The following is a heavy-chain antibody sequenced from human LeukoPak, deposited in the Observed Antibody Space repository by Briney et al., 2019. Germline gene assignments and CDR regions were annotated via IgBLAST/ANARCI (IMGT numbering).Heavy chain of an antibody. CDR2: IYYSGST. V-gene: IGHV4-39*07. D-gene: IGHD6-19*01. Sequence: PSETLSLTCIVSGGSISSTSYYWGWIRQPPGKGLEWIGSIYYSGSTYYNPSLKSRVTISVDTSKNQFSLKLSSVTAADTAVYYCARDGDSSGWTRSDYWGQGTLVTVSS. CDR3: ARDGDSSGWTRSDY. CDR1: GGSISSTSYY. J-gene: IGHJ4*02.